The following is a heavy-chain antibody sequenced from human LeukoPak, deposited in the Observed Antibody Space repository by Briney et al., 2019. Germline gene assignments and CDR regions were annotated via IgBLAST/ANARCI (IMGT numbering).Heavy chain of an antibody. CDR2: IYYSGST. V-gene: IGHV4-59*01. D-gene: IGHD3-10*01. J-gene: IGHJ4*02. Sequence: PSETLSLTCTVSGGSISSYYWSWIRQPPGKGLEWIGYIYYSGSTNYNPSLKSRVTISVDTSKNQFSLKLSSVTAADTAVYYRARVGTYGSGSYLSWLDYWGQGTLVTVSS. CDR1: GGSISSYY. CDR3: ARVGTYGSGSYLSWLDY.